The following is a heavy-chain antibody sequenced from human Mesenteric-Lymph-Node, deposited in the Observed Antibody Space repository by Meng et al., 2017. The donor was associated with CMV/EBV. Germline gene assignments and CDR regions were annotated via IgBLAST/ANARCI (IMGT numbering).Heavy chain of an antibody. V-gene: IGHV4-39*07. D-gene: IGHD3-22*01. CDR2: IYYSGST. J-gene: IGHJ4*02. Sequence: QLQLQESGPGLVKPSETLSSTCTVPVGSISSSSYYWGWLRQPTGKGLEWIGSIYYSGSTYYNTYLKSRVTISVDTSKNQFSLKLSSVTAADTAVYYCARDGDYYDSSGYNPFDYWGQGTLVTVSS. CDR1: VGSISSSSYY. CDR3: ARDGDYYDSSGYNPFDY.